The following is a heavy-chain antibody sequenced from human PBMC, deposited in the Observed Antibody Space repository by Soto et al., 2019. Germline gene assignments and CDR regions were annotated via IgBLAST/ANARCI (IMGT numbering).Heavy chain of an antibody. Sequence: GGSLRLSCAASGFTFSSYAMSWVRQAPGKGQEWVSTISGSGGGTYYAESVKGRFTIARDNSKNTLYLQMDSLRAEDTAVYYCAKDRVVRGVIISGQGSVFKVWGQGTLVTVSS. D-gene: IGHD3-10*01. V-gene: IGHV3-23*01. CDR3: AKDRVVRGVIISGQGSVFKV. CDR2: ISGSGGGT. CDR1: GFTFSSYA. J-gene: IGHJ4*02.